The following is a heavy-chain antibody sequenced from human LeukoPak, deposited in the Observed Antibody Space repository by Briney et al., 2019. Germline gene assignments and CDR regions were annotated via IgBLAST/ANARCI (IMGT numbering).Heavy chain of an antibody. D-gene: IGHD6-13*01. Sequence: PGRSLRLSCAASGFTFSSYAMHWVRQAPGKGLEWVAVISYDGSNRYYADSVKGRFTISRDNSKNTLYLQMNSLRAEDTAVYYCARDLAASSYYGMDVWGQGTTVTVSS. CDR3: ARDLAASSYYGMDV. J-gene: IGHJ6*02. CDR2: ISYDGSNR. CDR1: GFTFSSYA. V-gene: IGHV3-30*04.